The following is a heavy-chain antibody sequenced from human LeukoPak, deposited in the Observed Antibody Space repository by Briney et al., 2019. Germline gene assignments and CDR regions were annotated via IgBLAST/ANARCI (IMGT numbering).Heavy chain of an antibody. CDR1: GFTFSGSA. V-gene: IGHV3-73*01. CDR2: IRSKANSYAT. J-gene: IGHJ6*03. Sequence: GFLKLSCAAPGFTFSGSAMHWVRQASGKGLEWVGRIRSKANSYATAYAASVKGRFTISRDDSKNTAYLQMNSLKTEDTAVYYCTRHKSVLAAAGSFFVYCYYMDVWGKGTTVTVSS. D-gene: IGHD6-13*01. CDR3: TRHKSVLAAAGSFFVYCYYMDV.